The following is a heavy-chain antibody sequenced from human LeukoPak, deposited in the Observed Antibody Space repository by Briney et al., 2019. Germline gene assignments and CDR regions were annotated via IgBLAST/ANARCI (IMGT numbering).Heavy chain of an antibody. CDR2: ISGSGGST. V-gene: IGHV3-23*01. Sequence: GGSLRLSCAASGFTFSSYAMSGVRQAPGKGLEWVSAISGSGGSTYYADSVKGRFTISRDNSKNTLYLQMNSLRAEDTAVYYCAKARYCSGGSCYYFDYWGQGTLVTVSS. CDR3: AKARYCSGGSCYYFDY. D-gene: IGHD2-15*01. CDR1: GFTFSSYA. J-gene: IGHJ4*02.